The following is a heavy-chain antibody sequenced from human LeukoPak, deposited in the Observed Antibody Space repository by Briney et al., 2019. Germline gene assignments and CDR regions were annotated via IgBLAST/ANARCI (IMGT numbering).Heavy chain of an antibody. CDR2: ISSTSTTK. CDR3: ARDRSLVGGDYGVRFDA. Sequence: GGSLRLSCTASGFTLSTYTMNWVRQAPGQGLEWVSYISSTSTTKYYADSVKGRFTISRDNSTNSLDLQMNRLTAEDTAVYYCARDRSLVGGDYGVRFDAWGQGSLVSVSS. V-gene: IGHV3-48*04. J-gene: IGHJ5*02. D-gene: IGHD4-17*01. CDR1: GFTLSTYT.